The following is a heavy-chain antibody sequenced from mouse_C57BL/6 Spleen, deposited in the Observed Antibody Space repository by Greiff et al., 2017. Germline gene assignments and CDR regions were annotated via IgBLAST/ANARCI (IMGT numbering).Heavy chain of an antibody. CDR3: ARRADDDYGGNYYAMDY. CDR1: GFSLSTSGMG. Sequence: QVTLKVSCPGILQSSQTLSLTCSFSGFSLSTSGMGVSWIRQPSGKGLEWLAHIYWDDDKRYNPSLKRRLTISKDTSRHQVFLKITSVDTADTATYYCARRADDDYGGNYYAMDYWGQGTSVTVSS. V-gene: IGHV8-12*01. D-gene: IGHD2-4*01. CDR2: IYWDDDK. J-gene: IGHJ4*01.